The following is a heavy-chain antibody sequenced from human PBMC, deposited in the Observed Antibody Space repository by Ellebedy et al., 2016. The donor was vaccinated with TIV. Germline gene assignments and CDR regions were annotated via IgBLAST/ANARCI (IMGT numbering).Heavy chain of an antibody. D-gene: IGHD2-15*01. Sequence: GESLKISCAASGFTFSGYAMSWVRQTPGKRLEWVSGINSRGGTTSYADSVKGRFTISRDDSKNTLYLQMNSLKTEDTAVYYCTAYILYDAFDIWGQGTMVTVSS. CDR3: TAYILYDAFDI. CDR2: INSRGGTT. J-gene: IGHJ3*02. V-gene: IGHV3-23*01. CDR1: GFTFSGYA.